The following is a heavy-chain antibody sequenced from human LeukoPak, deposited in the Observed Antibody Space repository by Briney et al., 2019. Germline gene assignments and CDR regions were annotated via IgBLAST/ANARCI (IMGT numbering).Heavy chain of an antibody. V-gene: IGHV3-23*01. J-gene: IGHJ4*02. D-gene: IGHD2-15*01. Sequence: GGSLRLSCAVSGFTFSSYAMSWVRQAPGKGLEWVPTISGRGTSTYYADSVKGRFTISRDNSKNTLYLQINSLRAEDTALYYCAKRRTSGYCTDNSCYSPFDYWGQGTLVTVSS. CDR2: ISGRGTST. CDR1: GFTFSSYA. CDR3: AKRRTSGYCTDNSCYSPFDY.